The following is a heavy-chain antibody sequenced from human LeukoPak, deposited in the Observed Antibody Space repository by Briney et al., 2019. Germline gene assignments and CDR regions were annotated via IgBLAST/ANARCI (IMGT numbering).Heavy chain of an antibody. V-gene: IGHV3-7*01. CDR3: ARHTLWRFDY. J-gene: IGHJ4*02. D-gene: IGHD1-1*01. CDR1: GFTNYW. CDR2: ISQDGGTE. Sequence: GGSLRLSCAAYGFTNYWLTWVRQAPGKGLEWVANISQDGGTEYYVDSMKGRFTISRDNAKNLVYLQINSLRAEDTAVYFCARHTLWRFDYWGQGALVTVSS.